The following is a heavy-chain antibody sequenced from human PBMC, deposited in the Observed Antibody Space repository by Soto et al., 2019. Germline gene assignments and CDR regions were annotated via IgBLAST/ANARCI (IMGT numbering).Heavy chain of an antibody. V-gene: IGHV3-15*01. J-gene: IGHJ4*02. CDR3: VTVLPHANSWFDY. D-gene: IGHD2-2*01. CDR2: IKSRTESETT. CDR1: GFTFSNVW. Sequence: GGSQRLSCAASGFTFSNVWLSWVRQGPGKGLEWLGRIKSRTESETTDYASPARGRFIISRDDSKNMLYLQLNSLKSEDTGVYYCVTVLPHANSWFDYWGQGTPVTVSS.